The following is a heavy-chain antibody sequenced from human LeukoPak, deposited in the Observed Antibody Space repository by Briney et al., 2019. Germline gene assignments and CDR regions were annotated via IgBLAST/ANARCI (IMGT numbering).Heavy chain of an antibody. V-gene: IGHV3-66*04. Sequence: GGSLRLSCAASGFSVSSNYMSWVRQAPGKGLEWVALIYSDETTYYADSVKGRFTISRDNTKSTLYLQMSSLRAEDTAVYYCARQWELRGQGTLVTVSS. CDR2: IYSDETT. J-gene: IGHJ4*02. D-gene: IGHD1-26*01. CDR3: ARQWEL. CDR1: GFSVSSNY.